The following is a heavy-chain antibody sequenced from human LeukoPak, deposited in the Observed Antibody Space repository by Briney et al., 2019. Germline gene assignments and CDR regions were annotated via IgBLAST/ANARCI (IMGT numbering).Heavy chain of an antibody. V-gene: IGHV3-33*01. CDR1: GFTFSSYG. D-gene: IGHD3-9*01. Sequence: GGSLRLSCAASGFTFSSYGMHWVRQAPGKGLEWVAVIWYDGSNKYYADSVKGRFTISRDNSKNTLYLQVNSLRAEDTAVYYCARTPYDILTGYYLDYWGQGTLVTVSS. J-gene: IGHJ4*02. CDR2: IWYDGSNK. CDR3: ARTPYDILTGYYLDY.